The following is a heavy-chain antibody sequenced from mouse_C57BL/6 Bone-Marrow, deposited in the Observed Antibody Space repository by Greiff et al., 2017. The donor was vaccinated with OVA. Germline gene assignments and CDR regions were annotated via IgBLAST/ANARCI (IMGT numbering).Heavy chain of an antibody. CDR3: TYDYGGY. D-gene: IGHD2-4*01. J-gene: IGHJ2*01. CDR2: IDPETCGT. Sequence: VKLMESGAELVRPGASVTLSCKASGYTFTDYEMHWVKQTPVHGLEWIGAIDPETCGTAYNQKFKGKAILTADKSSSTAYMELRSLTSEDSAVYYCTYDYGGYWGQGTTLTVSS. V-gene: IGHV1-15*01. CDR1: GYTFTDYE.